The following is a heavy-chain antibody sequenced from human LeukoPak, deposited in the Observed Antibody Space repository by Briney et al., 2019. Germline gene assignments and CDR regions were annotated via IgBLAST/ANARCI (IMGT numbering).Heavy chain of an antibody. CDR3: ASLAELPDYMDV. CDR1: GFTFDDYA. CDR2: ISWNSGSI. J-gene: IGHJ6*03. Sequence: PGGSLRLSCAASGFTFDDYAMHWVRQAPGKGLEWVSGISWNSGSIGYADSVKGRFTISRDNAKNSLYLQMNSLRAEDTAVYYCASLAELPDYMDVWGKGTTVTISS. V-gene: IGHV3-9*01. D-gene: IGHD1-26*01.